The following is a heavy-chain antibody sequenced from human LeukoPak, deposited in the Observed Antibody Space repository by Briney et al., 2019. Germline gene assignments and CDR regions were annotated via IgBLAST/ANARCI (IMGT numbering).Heavy chain of an antibody. J-gene: IGHJ4*02. CDR2: ISYDGSNK. CDR1: GLTFSSYA. Sequence: GGSLRLSCAASGLTFSSYAMHWVRQAPGKGLEWVAVISYDGSNKYYADSVKGRFTISRDNSKNTLYLQMNSLRAEDTAVYYCANLATVTTRWGQGTLVTVSS. V-gene: IGHV3-30-3*01. CDR3: ANLATVTTR. D-gene: IGHD4-17*01.